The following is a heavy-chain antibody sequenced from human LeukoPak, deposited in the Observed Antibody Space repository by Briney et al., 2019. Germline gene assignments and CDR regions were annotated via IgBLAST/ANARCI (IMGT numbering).Heavy chain of an antibody. CDR3: ARGRGTMVRGVYYYYMDV. V-gene: IGHV4-34*01. Sequence: SETLSLTCAASGGTFSGYYWSWIRQPPGKGLEWIWEINRSGSTNYNPSLKSRVTISVDTSKTQFSLKLSSVTAADTAVYYCARGRGTMVRGVYYYYMDVWGKGTTVTISS. CDR1: GGTFSGYY. CDR2: INRSGST. D-gene: IGHD3-10*01. J-gene: IGHJ6*03.